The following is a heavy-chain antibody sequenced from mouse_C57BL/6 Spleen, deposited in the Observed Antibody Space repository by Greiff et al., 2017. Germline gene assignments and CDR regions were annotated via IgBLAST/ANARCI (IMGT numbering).Heavy chain of an antibody. J-gene: IGHJ2*01. D-gene: IGHD1-1*01. Sequence: VQLQQSDAELVKPGASVKISCKVSGYTFTDHTIHWMKQRPEQGLEWIGYIYPRDGSTKYNEKFKGKATLTADKSSSTAYMQLNSLTSEDSAVYFCARDYYGSSVRYYFDYWGQGTTLTVSS. CDR1: GYTFTDHT. CDR2: IYPRDGST. V-gene: IGHV1-78*01. CDR3: ARDYYGSSVRYYFDY.